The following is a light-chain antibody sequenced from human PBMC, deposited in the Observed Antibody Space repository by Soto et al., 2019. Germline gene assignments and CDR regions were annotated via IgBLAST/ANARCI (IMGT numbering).Light chain of an antibody. V-gene: IGLV1-40*01. J-gene: IGLJ1*01. CDR3: QSYDSSLSGYV. Sequence: VLTQPPSVSWAPGQRVTISCTVSSSNIGAGYDVHWYQQLPGTAPKLLIYGNSNRPSGVPDRFSGSKSGTSASLAITGLQAEDEADYYCQSYDSSLSGYVFGTGTKVTVL. CDR1: SSNIGAGYD. CDR2: GNS.